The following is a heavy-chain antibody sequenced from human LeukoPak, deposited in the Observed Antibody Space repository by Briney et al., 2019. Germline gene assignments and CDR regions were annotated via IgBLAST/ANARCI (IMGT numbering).Heavy chain of an antibody. J-gene: IGHJ4*02. CDR3: ARHPELYFFDY. V-gene: IGHV4-59*08. Sequence: SETLSLTCTVSGASISSYYWSWIRQPPGKGLEWIGYISYSGSTNYNPSLKSRVTISADTSKNQVSLTLSSVTAADTAVYYCARHPELYFFDYWGQGTLVTASS. D-gene: IGHD3-10*01. CDR2: ISYSGST. CDR1: GASISSYY.